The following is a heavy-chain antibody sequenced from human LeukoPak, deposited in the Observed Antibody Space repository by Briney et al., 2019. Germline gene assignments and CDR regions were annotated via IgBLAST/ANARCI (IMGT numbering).Heavy chain of an antibody. D-gene: IGHD6-19*01. CDR1: GYSFTSFG. CDR2: IIPILGIE. V-gene: IGHV1-69*04. CDR3: ARHRAVAGSNYFDY. J-gene: IGHJ4*02. Sequence: SVKVSCKASGYSFTSFGISWVRQAPGQGLEWMGRIIPILGIENYAQKFQGRVTITADKSTSTTYMELSSLRSEDTAVYYCARHRAVAGSNYFDYWGQGTLVTVSS.